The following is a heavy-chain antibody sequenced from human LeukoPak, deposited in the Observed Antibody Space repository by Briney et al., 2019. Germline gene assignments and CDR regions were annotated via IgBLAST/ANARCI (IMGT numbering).Heavy chain of an antibody. CDR2: IYSGGST. CDR3: ARDRGQGLRGY. D-gene: IGHD3-10*01. Sequence: GGSLRLSCAASGFTVSSNYMSWVRQAPGKGLEWVSVIYSGGSTYYADSVKGRFTISRDNSKNMLYLQMNSLRAEDTAVYYCARDRGQGLRGYWGQGTLVTVSS. CDR1: GFTVSSNY. V-gene: IGHV3-53*01. J-gene: IGHJ4*02.